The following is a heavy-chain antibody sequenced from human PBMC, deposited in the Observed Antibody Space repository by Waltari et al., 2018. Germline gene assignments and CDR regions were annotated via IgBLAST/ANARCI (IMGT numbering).Heavy chain of an antibody. CDR2: IFPDDSDT. Sequence: EVQLVQSGAEVKKPGESLRISCEGSGSTFANYWIGWVRQTPDKGLEWMGIIFPDDSDTRYSPSFQGQVTISVDKSINTAYLQWNSLKASDTAVYFCARPSWSRALWNGDFWGQGTVVTVSS. D-gene: IGHD1-1*01. V-gene: IGHV5-51*01. CDR1: GSTFANYW. CDR3: ARPSWSRALWNGDF. J-gene: IGHJ4*02.